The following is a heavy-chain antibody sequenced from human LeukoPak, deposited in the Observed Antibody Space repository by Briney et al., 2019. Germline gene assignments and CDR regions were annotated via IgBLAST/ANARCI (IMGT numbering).Heavy chain of an antibody. CDR3: ARIPGYSSGWYEDY. J-gene: IGHJ4*02. D-gene: IGHD6-19*01. V-gene: IGHV1-2*02. CDR1: GYTFPGYY. CDR2: INPNSGGT. Sequence: SVKVSCKASGYTFPGYYMHWVRQAPGQGLEWMGWINPNSGGTNYAQKFQGRVTMTRDTSISTAYMELSRLRSDDTAVYYCARIPGYSSGWYEDYWGQGTLVTVSS.